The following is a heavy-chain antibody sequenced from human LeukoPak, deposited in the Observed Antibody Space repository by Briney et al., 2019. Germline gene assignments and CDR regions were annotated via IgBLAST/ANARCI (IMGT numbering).Heavy chain of an antibody. Sequence: SETLSLTCTVSGGSISSSSYYWGWIRQPPGKGLEWIGSIYYSGSTYYNPSLKSRVTISVDTSKNQFSLKLSSVTAADTAVYYCARRLYAIDLNWFDPWGQGTLVTVSS. D-gene: IGHD2-8*01. J-gene: IGHJ5*02. V-gene: IGHV4-39*01. CDR2: IYYSGST. CDR3: ARRLYAIDLNWFDP. CDR1: GGSISSSSYY.